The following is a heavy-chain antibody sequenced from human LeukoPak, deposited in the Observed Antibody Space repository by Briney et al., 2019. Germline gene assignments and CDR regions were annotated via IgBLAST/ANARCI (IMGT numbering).Heavy chain of an antibody. Sequence: GGSLRLSCAASGFIFSSAWMSWVRQAPGKGLEWVGHIKTKTDGWTTDYAAPVKGRFTISRDDSKNTVYLQMNSLKTEDTAVYYCTTTHYNFYDLDHWGQGTLVTVSS. J-gene: IGHJ4*02. CDR3: TTTHYNFYDLDH. D-gene: IGHD3-3*01. CDR1: GFIFSSAW. V-gene: IGHV3-15*01. CDR2: IKTKTDGWTT.